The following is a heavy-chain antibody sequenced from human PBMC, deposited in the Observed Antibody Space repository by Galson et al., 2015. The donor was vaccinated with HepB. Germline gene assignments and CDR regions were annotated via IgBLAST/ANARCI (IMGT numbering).Heavy chain of an antibody. J-gene: IGHJ6*02. CDR3: TRDRYCTSTTCSGYYYGMDV. CDR1: GFTFSTYS. CDR2: ISRRSSNR. D-gene: IGHD2-2*01. V-gene: IGHV3-48*02. Sequence: SLRLSCAASGFTFSTYSMNWVRQAPGKGLEWISYISRRSSNRYYADSVNGRFTISRDDAKNSLYLQMNSLRDEDTAVYYCTRDRYCTSTTCSGYYYGMDVWGQGTTVTVSS.